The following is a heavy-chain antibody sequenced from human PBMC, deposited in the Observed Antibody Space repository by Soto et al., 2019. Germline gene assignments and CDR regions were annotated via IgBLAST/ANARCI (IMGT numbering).Heavy chain of an antibody. CDR2: ISHSGST. J-gene: IGHJ6*02. V-gene: IGHV4-34*01. CDR3: ARDGYNWGGMDV. D-gene: IGHD5-12*01. Sequence: QVQLHQWGAGLLKPSETLSLTCAVYGGSFSGYYWSWIRQPPGKGLEWIGEISHSGSTNYNPSLKSRVTISGDTSNNQFSLKLNSVTAADTAVYYCARDGYNWGGMDVWGQGTTVTVSS. CDR1: GGSFSGYY.